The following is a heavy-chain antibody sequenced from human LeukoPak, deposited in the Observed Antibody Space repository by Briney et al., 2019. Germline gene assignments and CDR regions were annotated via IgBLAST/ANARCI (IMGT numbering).Heavy chain of an antibody. Sequence: GGSLRLSCAASVFTFRSYAMTWVRQAPGQGLEWVSGSSGGGDGTYYADSVKGRLTISRDISKNMLYLQMSSLRAEDTAVYYCAESKAVTCDFDNWGQGTLVTVSS. D-gene: IGHD6-19*01. CDR2: SSGGGDGT. V-gene: IGHV3-23*01. CDR3: AESKAVTCDFDN. J-gene: IGHJ4*02. CDR1: VFTFRSYA.